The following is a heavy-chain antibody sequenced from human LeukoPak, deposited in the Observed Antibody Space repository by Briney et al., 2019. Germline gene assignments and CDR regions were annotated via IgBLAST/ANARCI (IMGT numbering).Heavy chain of an antibody. Sequence: GASVKVSCKASEYTFTGYYMHWVRHGPGQGLEWMGWINPNSGGTNYAQKFQGRVTMTRDTSISTAYMELTRLTSDDTAVYYCAREGYAGSCFDYWGQGTLVTVSS. V-gene: IGHV1-2*02. CDR1: EYTFTGYY. CDR3: AREGYAGSCFDY. J-gene: IGHJ4*02. D-gene: IGHD1-26*01. CDR2: INPNSGGT.